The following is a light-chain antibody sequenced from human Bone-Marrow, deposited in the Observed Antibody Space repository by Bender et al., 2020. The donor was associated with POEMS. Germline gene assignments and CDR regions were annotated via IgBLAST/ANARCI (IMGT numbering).Light chain of an antibody. CDR1: RSNIGPNY. J-gene: IGLJ3*02. V-gene: IGLV1-47*01. CDR3: SSWDDSLSGWV. CDR2: RND. Sequence: QSVLTQAPSVSGSPGQRVTISCSGSRSNIGPNYVHWYHQLPGTAPKLLIYRNDQRPSGVPDRFSGSKSGTSASLAISDIQSEDEGDYYCSSWDDSLSGWVFGGGTKLTVL.